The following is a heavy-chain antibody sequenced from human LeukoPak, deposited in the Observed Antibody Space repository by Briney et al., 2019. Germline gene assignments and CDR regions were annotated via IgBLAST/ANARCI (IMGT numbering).Heavy chain of an antibody. D-gene: IGHD6-13*01. CDR2: IIPIFGTA. CDR3: ARDPIAAAGNFDY. CDR1: GGTFISYA. V-gene: IGHV1-69*05. J-gene: IGHJ4*02. Sequence: SVKVSCKASGGTFISYAISWVRQAPGQGLEWMGRIIPIFGTANYAQKFQGRVTITTDESTSTAYMELSSLRSEDTAVSYCARDPIAAAGNFDYWGQGTLVTVSS.